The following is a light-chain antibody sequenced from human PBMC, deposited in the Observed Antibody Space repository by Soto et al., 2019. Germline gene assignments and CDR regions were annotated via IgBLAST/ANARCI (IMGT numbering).Light chain of an antibody. CDR1: QSVRSN. V-gene: IGKV3-15*01. J-gene: IGKJ5*01. CDR3: QQYNNWHPFT. Sequence: EIVMTQSPATLSVSPGDRATLSCTASQSVRSNLAWYQQKPGQAPRLLIYGASTRATCIPARFSGSGSEIDFTLTISSLQSEYFAVYYCQQYNNWHPFTFGQGTRVEIK. CDR2: GAS.